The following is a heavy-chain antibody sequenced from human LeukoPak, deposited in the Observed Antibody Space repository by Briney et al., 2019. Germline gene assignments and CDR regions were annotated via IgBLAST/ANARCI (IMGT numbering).Heavy chain of an antibody. CDR3: XRXEXYYYDSSGYPXDY. J-gene: IGHJ4*02. CDR1: GFTFSSYW. V-gene: IGHV3-7*01. D-gene: IGHD3-22*01. Sequence: PGGSLRLSCAAAGFTFSSYWMSWVRQAPGKGLEWVANIKQDGSEKYYVDSVKGRFTISRDNAKNSPYLQMNSRRAEDTAVYYXXRXEXYYYDSSGYPXDYWGQGTLVTVSS. CDR2: IKQDGSEK.